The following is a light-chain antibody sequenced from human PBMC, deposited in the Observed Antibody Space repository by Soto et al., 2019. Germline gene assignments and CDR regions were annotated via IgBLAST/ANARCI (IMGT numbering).Light chain of an antibody. Sequence: QSALTQPASVSGSPGQSITISCTGTSSDVGGYNSVSWYRQDPGKAPKLMIYDVTNRPSGVSNRFSASKSGNTVSLTISGLQPEDEADYYCTSYTRRSLIFGGGTKVTVL. CDR3: TSYTRRSLI. J-gene: IGLJ2*01. CDR1: SSDVGGYNS. CDR2: DVT. V-gene: IGLV2-14*01.